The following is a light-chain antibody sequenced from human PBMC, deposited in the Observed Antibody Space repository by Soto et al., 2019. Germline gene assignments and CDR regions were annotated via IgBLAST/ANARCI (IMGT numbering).Light chain of an antibody. CDR1: QSVSNSY. V-gene: IGKV3-20*01. CDR2: DAS. CDR3: QQYGSSPQT. J-gene: IGKJ1*01. Sequence: EIVLTQSPGTLSLSPGERATLSCRASQSVSNSYLAWYRRKPGQAPVLRIYDASRRATGIPDRFSGSGSGIDFTRTIGRLEPEDFAVYYGQQYGSSPQTFGQGTKVEIK.